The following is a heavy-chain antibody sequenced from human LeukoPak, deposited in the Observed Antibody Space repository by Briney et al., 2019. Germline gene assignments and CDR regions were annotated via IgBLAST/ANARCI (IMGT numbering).Heavy chain of an antibody. CDR2: IYTSGST. CDR1: GDPISSRSYY. J-gene: IGHJ6*03. D-gene: IGHD3-10*01. V-gene: IGHV4-61*02. Sequence: SETLSLTCTVSGDPISSRSYYCDWIRQPAGKGLEWIGRIYTSGSTNYNPSLKSRVTMSVDTSKNQFSLKLSSVTAADTAVYYCARGDGAYGSGYYMDVWGKGTTVTISS. CDR3: ARGDGAYGSGYYMDV.